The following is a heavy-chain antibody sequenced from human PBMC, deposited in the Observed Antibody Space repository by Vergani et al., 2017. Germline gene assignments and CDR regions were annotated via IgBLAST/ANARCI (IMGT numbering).Heavy chain of an antibody. CDR2: LIPIFGTA. CDR1: GGTFSSYA. J-gene: IGHJ6*04. D-gene: IGHD3-3*01. V-gene: IGHV1-69*01. Sequence: QVQLVQSGAEVKKPGSSVKVSCKASGGTFSSYAISWVRQAPGQGLEWMGGLIPIFGTANYAQKFQGRVTITADESTSTAYMELSSLRSEDTAVYYCARYQYYDFWSGFQREMDVWGKGTTVTVSS. CDR3: ARYQYYDFWSGFQREMDV.